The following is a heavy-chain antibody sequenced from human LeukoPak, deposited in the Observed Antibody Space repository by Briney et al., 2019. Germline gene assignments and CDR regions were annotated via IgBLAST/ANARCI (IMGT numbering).Heavy chain of an antibody. Sequence: GGSLRLSCAASGFTFSSYAMHWVRQAPGKGLEWVAIISYDGSYKYYADSVKGRFTISRDNSKNTLYLQMNSLRGDDTAVYYCAKEEQGRATGYFDYWGQGTLVTVSS. CDR1: GFTFSSYA. CDR3: AKEEQGRATGYFDY. J-gene: IGHJ4*02. CDR2: ISYDGSYK. D-gene: IGHD5-24*01. V-gene: IGHV3-30*04.